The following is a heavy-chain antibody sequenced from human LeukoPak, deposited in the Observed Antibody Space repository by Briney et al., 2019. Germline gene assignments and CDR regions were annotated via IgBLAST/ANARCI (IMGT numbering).Heavy chain of an antibody. CDR2: ISSSSSTI. J-gene: IGHJ4*02. CDR1: GFTFSSYS. D-gene: IGHD6-19*01. CDR3: ARGRGWYGY. V-gene: IGHV3-48*01. Sequence: PGGSLRHSCAASGFTFSSYSMNWVRQAPGKGLEWVSYISSSSSTIYYSDSVKGRFTISRDNAKNSLYLQMNSLRAEDTAVHYCARGRGWYGYWGQGTLVTVSS.